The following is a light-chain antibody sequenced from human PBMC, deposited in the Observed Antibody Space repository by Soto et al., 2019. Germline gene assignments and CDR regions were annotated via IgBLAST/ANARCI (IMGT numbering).Light chain of an antibody. V-gene: IGKV3-20*01. CDR3: QQYGRSPT. J-gene: IGKJ3*01. CDR1: QSVSSSS. CDR2: DAS. Sequence: EIVLTQSPGTLSLSPGERATLSCRASQSVSSSSLAWYQQKRGQAPRLLIHDASSRATGIPDRFSGSGSGTDFTLTISRLEPEDFGVYYCQQYGRSPTFGPGTKVDMK.